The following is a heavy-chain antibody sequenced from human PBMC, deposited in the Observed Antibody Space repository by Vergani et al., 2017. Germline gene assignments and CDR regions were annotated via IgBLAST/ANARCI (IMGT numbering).Heavy chain of an antibody. J-gene: IGHJ4*02. CDR3: ARRNYFDSSGYFDS. D-gene: IGHD3-22*01. Sequence: QVQLVQSGAEVKKPGSSVKVSCKASGGTFSSYAISWVRQAPGQGLEWMGRIIPIFGTANYAQKFQGRVTITADKSTSTAYLQWSSLKASDTAMYYCARRNYFDSSGYFDSWGQGTLVTVSS. CDR2: IIPIFGTA. CDR1: GGTFSSYA. V-gene: IGHV1-69*14.